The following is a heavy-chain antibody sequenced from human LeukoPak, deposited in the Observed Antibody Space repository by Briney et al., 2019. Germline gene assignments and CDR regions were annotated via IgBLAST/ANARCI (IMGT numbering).Heavy chain of an antibody. CDR3: ARDSSFLAWFDP. V-gene: IGHV1-69*13. CDR1: GGTFSSYA. CDR2: IIPIFGTA. D-gene: IGHD2-2*01. Sequence: SVKVSCKASGGTFSSYAISWVRQAPGQGLEWMGGIIPIFGTANYAQKFQGRVTLTADESKSTAYMELSSLRSEDTAVYYCARDSSFLAWFDPWGQGTLVTVSS. J-gene: IGHJ5*02.